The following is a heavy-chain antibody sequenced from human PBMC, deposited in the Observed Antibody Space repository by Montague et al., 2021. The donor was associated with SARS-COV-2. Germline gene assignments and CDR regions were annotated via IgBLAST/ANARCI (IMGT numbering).Heavy chain of an antibody. V-gene: IGHV4-59*01. D-gene: IGHD4-23*01. CDR1: GGSISSYY. CDR2: IYHNGST. CDR3: ARGGGNSADYYNYTMDV. Sequence: SETLSLTCTVSGGSISSYYWTWIRQPPGKGLESIGYIYHNGSTKYNPSLESRVTISVDTSKNQFSLKLSSVSVADTAVYYCARGGGNSADYYNYTMDVWGQGTTVTVFS. J-gene: IGHJ6*02.